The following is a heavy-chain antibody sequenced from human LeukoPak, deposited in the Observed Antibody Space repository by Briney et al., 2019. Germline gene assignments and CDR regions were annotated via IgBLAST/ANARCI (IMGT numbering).Heavy chain of an antibody. V-gene: IGHV3-7*01. CDR2: IKQDGSEK. CDR3: ARGAWGSYYYYYMDV. CDR1: GFTFSSYW. Sequence: GGSLRLSCAASGFTFSSYWMSWVRQAPGKGLEWVANIKQDGSEKYYVDSVKGRFTISRDNAKNSLYLQMNSLRAEDTAVYYCARGAWGSYYYYYMDVWGKGTTVTVSS. J-gene: IGHJ6*03. D-gene: IGHD7-27*01.